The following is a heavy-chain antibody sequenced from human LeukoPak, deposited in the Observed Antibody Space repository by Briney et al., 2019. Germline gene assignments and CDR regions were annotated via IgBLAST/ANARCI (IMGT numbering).Heavy chain of an antibody. Sequence: GGSLRLSCAGSGFTFSDYYMSWIRQAPGKGLEWVSFISSSGSTIYYADSVKGRFTISRDNAKNSLYLQMNSLRAEDTAVYYCARDGRQLVRGYYYYYYMDVWGKGTTVTVSS. J-gene: IGHJ6*03. CDR2: ISSSGSTI. V-gene: IGHV3-11*04. D-gene: IGHD6-13*01. CDR3: ARDGRQLVRGYYYYYYMDV. CDR1: GFTFSDYY.